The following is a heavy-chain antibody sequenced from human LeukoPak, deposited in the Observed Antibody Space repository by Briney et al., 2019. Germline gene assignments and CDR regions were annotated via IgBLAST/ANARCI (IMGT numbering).Heavy chain of an antibody. CDR1: GFTFSSYE. CDR3: ARRGTSRSSYYFDY. J-gene: IGHJ4*02. Sequence: GGSLRLSCAASGFTFSSYEMNWVRQAPGKGLEWVSYISTSASTIYYADSVKGRFTSSRDNAKNSLYLQMNSLRAEDTAVYYCARRGTSRSSYYFDYWGQGTLGTVSS. CDR2: ISTSASTI. V-gene: IGHV3-48*03.